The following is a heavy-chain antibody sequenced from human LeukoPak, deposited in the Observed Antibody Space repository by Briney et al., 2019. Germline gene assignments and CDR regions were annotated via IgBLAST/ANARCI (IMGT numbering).Heavy chain of an antibody. D-gene: IGHD1-14*01. Sequence: PGGSLRLSCAASGFTFSSYAMSWVRQAPGKGLEWVSAIGYGGHNTYYADSVKGRFTISRDNSRNTVYLQMNSLRAEDTAVYYCAKDWASGNYFDYWGQGTLVTVSS. V-gene: IGHV3-23*01. CDR2: IGYGGHNT. CDR1: GFTFSSYA. J-gene: IGHJ4*02. CDR3: AKDWASGNYFDY.